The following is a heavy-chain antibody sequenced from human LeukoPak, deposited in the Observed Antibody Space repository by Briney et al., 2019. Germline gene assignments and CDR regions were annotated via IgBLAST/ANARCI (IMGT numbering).Heavy chain of an antibody. CDR3: ARGGWDIVATTNWFDP. Sequence: ASVKVSCKASGYTFSGHYMHWVRQAPGQGLEWMGWINPNTGGINYAQKFQGRVTMTRDTSISAAYMELSRLRSDDTAVYYCARGGWDIVATTNWFDPWGQGTLVTVSS. CDR2: INPNTGGI. V-gene: IGHV1-2*02. CDR1: GYTFSGHY. D-gene: IGHD5-12*01. J-gene: IGHJ5*02.